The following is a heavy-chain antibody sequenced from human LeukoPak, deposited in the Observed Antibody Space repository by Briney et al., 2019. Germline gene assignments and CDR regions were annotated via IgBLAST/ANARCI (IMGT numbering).Heavy chain of an antibody. D-gene: IGHD6-19*01. V-gene: IGHV3-30-3*01. CDR2: ISFDGSDK. CDR1: GFPFTNYA. CDR3: ARGTDSSGWYGASDI. Sequence: GGSLRLSCAASGFPFTNYAVHWVRQAPGKGLEWVAAISFDGSDKYYTDSVKGRFTISRDNSKNTLSLQMNSLRAAGTAVFYCARGTDSSGWYGASDIWGQGTLVTVSP. J-gene: IGHJ3*02.